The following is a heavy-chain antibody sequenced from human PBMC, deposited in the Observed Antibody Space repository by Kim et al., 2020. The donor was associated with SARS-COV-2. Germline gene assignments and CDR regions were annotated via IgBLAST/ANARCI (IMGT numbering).Heavy chain of an antibody. D-gene: IGHD6-19*01. CDR3: ARVDSYSSAWDPDY. CDR2: ISSGGITT. J-gene: IGHJ4*02. V-gene: IGHV3-48*03. Sequence: GGSLRLSCAASGFTLSSYAMNWVRQAPGKGLEWLSYISSGGITTYYADSVKGRFTISRDDAKNLVFLQMNSLRAEDTALYYCARVDSYSSAWDPDYWGQG. CDR1: GFTLSSYA.